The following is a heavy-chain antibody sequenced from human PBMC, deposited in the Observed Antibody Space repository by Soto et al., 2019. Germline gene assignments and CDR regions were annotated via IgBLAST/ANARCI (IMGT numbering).Heavy chain of an antibody. V-gene: IGHV1-3*01. J-gene: IGHJ6*03. CDR2: INAGNGNT. CDR1: GYTFTSYA. CDR3: AREMTEGYYYYYYYMDV. Sequence: GASVKVSCKASGYTFTSYAMHWVRQAPGQRLEWMGWINAGNGNTKYSQKFQGRVTITRDTSASTAYMELSSLRSEDTAVYYCAREMTEGYYYYYYYMDVWGKGTTVTVSS.